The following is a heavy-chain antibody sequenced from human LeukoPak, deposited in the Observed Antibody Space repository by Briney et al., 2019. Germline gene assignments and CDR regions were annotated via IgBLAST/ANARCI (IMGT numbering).Heavy chain of an antibody. D-gene: IGHD3-10*01. Sequence: SETLSLTCRVSGVSISSGCNYWGWIRQPPGKTLEWIGSIYSSGSTYYNSSLKSRVIILIDTAKNHFSLNLSSVTAADTAVYYCARSDGYGLVGIWGQGTMVTVSS. CDR1: GVSISSGCNY. J-gene: IGHJ3*02. V-gene: IGHV4-39*07. CDR2: IYSSGST. CDR3: ARSDGYGLVGI.